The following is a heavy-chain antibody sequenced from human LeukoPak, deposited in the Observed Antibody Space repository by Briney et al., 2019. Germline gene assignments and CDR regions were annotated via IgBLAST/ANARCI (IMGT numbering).Heavy chain of an antibody. J-gene: IGHJ4*02. D-gene: IGHD3-16*02. Sequence: GGSLRLSCAASGFTFSSYWMNWVRQAPGKGLEWVSSISSSSSYIYYADSVKGRFTISRDNAKNSLYLQMNSLRAEDTAVYYCARDRRDDYVWGSYRPFDYWGQGTLVTVSS. V-gene: IGHV3-21*01. CDR3: ARDRRDDYVWGSYRPFDY. CDR2: ISSSSSYI. CDR1: GFTFSSYW.